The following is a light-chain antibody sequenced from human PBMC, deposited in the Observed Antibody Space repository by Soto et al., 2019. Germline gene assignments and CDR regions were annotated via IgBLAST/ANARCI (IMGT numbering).Light chain of an antibody. CDR3: AAWDASLSACV. Sequence: QSVLTQPPSASGTPGQRITISCSGGDSNIGSNPVFWYQQLPGTAPKLLISNTDQRPSGVPDRFSGAKSGTSASLAISGLRSEDEAVYYCAAWDASLSACVFGNGTKLTVL. J-gene: IGLJ1*01. CDR2: NTD. V-gene: IGLV1-47*02. CDR1: DSNIGSNP.